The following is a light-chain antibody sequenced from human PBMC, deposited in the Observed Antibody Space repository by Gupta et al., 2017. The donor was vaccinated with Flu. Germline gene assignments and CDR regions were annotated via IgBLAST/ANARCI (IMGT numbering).Light chain of an antibody. CDR2: EGS. V-gene: IGLV2-23*01. CDR1: SSDVGSYNL. CDR3: CSYAGSSTFYVV. J-gene: IGLJ2*01. Sequence: TISCTGTSSDVGSYNLVSWYQQHPGKAPKLMIYEGSKLPSGISNRFSSSKSGNTASLTISGLQAEDEADYYCCSYAGSSTFYVVYGGGTKLTVL.